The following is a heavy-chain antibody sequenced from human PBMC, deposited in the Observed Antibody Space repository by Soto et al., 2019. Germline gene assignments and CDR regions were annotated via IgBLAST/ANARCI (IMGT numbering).Heavy chain of an antibody. D-gene: IGHD3-3*01. CDR3: ARGYKGHYDFWRFDP. Sequence: QVQLVQSGAEVKKPGASVKVSCKASGYTFTSYDINWVRQATGQGLEWMGWMNPNSGNTGYTQKFQGRVTMTRTTSISTAYMELSSLRSEDTAVYYWARGYKGHYDFWRFDPWGQGTLVTVSS. CDR1: GYTFTSYD. J-gene: IGHJ5*02. V-gene: IGHV1-8*01. CDR2: MNPNSGNT.